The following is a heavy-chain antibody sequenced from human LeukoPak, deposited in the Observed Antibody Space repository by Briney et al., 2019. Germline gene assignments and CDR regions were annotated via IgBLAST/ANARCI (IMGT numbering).Heavy chain of an antibody. CDR2: ISSSSSYI. J-gene: IGHJ4*02. CDR3: ARDRAQPGYSSGIFDY. CDR1: GFTFSSYS. V-gene: IGHV3-21*01. D-gene: IGHD6-19*01. Sequence: GGSLRLSCAASGFTFSSYSMNWVRQAPGKGLEWVSSISSSSSYIYYADSVKGRFTISRDNAKNSLYLQTNSLRAEDTAVYYCARDRAQPGYSSGIFDYWGQGTLVTVSS.